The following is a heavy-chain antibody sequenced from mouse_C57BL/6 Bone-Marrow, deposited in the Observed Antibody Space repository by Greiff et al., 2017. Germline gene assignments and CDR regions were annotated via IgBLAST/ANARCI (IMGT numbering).Heavy chain of an antibody. J-gene: IGHJ3*01. CDR2: ISYDGSN. V-gene: IGHV3-6*01. Sequence: DVQLQESGPGLVKPSQSLSLTCSVTGYSITSGYYWNWIRQFPGNKLEWMGYISYDGSNNYNPSLKNRISITRDTSKNQFFLKLNSVTTEDTATYYCARVKSSAYWGQGTLVTVSA. CDR1: GYSITSGYY. CDR3: ARVKSSAY.